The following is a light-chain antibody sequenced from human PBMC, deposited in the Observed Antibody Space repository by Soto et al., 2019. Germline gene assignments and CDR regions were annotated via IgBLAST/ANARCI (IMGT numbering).Light chain of an antibody. Sequence: QSVLTQPASVSGSPGQSITISCTGTSGDIGAYKFVAWYQQHPGKAPKLMVYDVNYRPSGVSHRFSGSKSGYTASLTISGLQAEDEADYYCSSYTSSSVYVFGTGTKLTVL. J-gene: IGLJ1*01. V-gene: IGLV2-14*03. CDR3: SSYTSSSVYV. CDR2: DVN. CDR1: SGDIGAYKF.